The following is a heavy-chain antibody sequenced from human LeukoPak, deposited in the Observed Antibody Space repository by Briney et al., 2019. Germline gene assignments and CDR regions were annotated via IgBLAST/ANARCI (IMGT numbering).Heavy chain of an antibody. CDR3: ARVVTIFGVVTYAFDI. CDR2: MYLSGTT. J-gene: IGHJ3*02. D-gene: IGHD3-3*01. CDR1: GDSINSLDL. Sequence: PSETLSLTCTVSGDSINSLDLWSWVRQPPGKGLEWIGEMYLSGTTHSNPSVKSRVTISIDKSKNQFFLNLSSVTAADTAVYYCARVVTIFGVVTYAFDIWGQGTMVTVSS. V-gene: IGHV4-4*02.